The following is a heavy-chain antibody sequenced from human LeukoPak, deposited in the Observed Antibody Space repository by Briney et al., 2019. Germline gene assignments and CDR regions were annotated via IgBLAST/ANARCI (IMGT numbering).Heavy chain of an antibody. CDR2: INPNSGGT. J-gene: IGHJ4*02. CDR1: GYTFTSYG. D-gene: IGHD5-18*01. CDR3: ARGGGTAMVTFDY. V-gene: IGHV1-2*02. Sequence: ASVKVSCKASGYTFTSYGISWVRQAPGQGLEWMGWINPNSGGTNYAQKFQGRVTMTRDTSISTAYMELSRLRSDDTAVYYCARGGGTAMVTFDYWGQGTLVTVSS.